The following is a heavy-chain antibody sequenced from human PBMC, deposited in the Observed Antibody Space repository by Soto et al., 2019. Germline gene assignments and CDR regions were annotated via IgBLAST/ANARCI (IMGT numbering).Heavy chain of an antibody. CDR3: AKERRYSFDAFDI. V-gene: IGHV3-30*18. Sequence: QEQLVESGRGVVQAGRSLRLSCAASGFTFNFFGMHWVRQAPGKGLEWVAVISYDGSEKYYADSVKGRFTMSRDNSKNMVYLEMSSLRPEDTSVYYCAKERRYSFDAFDIWGHGTMVTVSS. CDR1: GFTFNFFG. J-gene: IGHJ3*02. CDR2: ISYDGSEK. D-gene: IGHD5-12*01.